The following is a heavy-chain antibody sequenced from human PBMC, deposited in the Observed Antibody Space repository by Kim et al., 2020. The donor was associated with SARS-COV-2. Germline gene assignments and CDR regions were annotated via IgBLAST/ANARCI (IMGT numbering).Heavy chain of an antibody. D-gene: IGHD1-26*01. CDR3: AKDLTPLSGSKDY. Sequence: GGSLRLSCAASGFTFSSYGMHWVRQAPGKGLEWVAVISYDGSNKYYADSVKGRFTISRDNSKNTLYLQMNSLRAEDTAVYYCAKDLTPLSGSKDYWGQGTLVTVSS. CDR2: ISYDGSNK. CDR1: GFTFSSYG. J-gene: IGHJ4*02. V-gene: IGHV3-30*18.